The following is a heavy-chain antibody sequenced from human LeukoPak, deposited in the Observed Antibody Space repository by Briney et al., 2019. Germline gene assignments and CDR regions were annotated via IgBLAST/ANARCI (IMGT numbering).Heavy chain of an antibody. J-gene: IGHJ4*02. CDR3: ARGRLRYFDY. V-gene: IGHV4-34*01. Sequence: SSETLSLTCAVYGGSFSGYYWSWIRQPPGKGLEWIGEINHSGSTNYNPSLKSRVTISVDTSKIQFSLKLSSVTAADTAVYYCARGRLRYFDYWGQGTLVTVSS. CDR2: INHSGST. D-gene: IGHD4-17*01. CDR1: GGSFSGYY.